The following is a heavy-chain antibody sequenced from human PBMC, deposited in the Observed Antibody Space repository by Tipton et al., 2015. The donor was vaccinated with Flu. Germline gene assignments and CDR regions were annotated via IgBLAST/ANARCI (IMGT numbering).Heavy chain of an antibody. V-gene: IGHV3-23*01. CDR2: ISGSGGST. J-gene: IGHJ4*02. CDR1: GFTFSSYA. Sequence: CAASGFTFSSYAMSWVRQAPGKGLEWVSAISGSGGSTYYADSVKGRFTISRDNSKSTLYLQMNSLRAEDTAVYYCAKSAYSYAELGDYWGQGTLVTVSS. D-gene: IGHD5-18*01. CDR3: AKSAYSYAELGDY.